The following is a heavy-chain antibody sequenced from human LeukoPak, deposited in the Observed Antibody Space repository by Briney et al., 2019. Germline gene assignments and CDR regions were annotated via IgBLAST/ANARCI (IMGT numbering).Heavy chain of an antibody. CDR2: INNVGSHI. Sequence: GGSLRPSCAASGFTFSSYSMNWVRQAPGKGLEWVSSINNVGSHIYYAGSVKGRFTISRDNTKNSLYLQMNSLRAEDTAVYYCSRDPTYYLRYGYFDYWGQGALVTVSS. CDR3: SRDPTYYLRYGYFDY. V-gene: IGHV3-21*01. J-gene: IGHJ4*02. CDR1: GFTFSSYS. D-gene: IGHD1-26*01.